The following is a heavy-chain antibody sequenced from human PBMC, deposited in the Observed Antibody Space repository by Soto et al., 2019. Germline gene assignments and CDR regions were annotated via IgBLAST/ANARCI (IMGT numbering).Heavy chain of an antibody. CDR1: GFTFNSYG. Sequence: QVQLVESGGGVVQPGRSLRLSCAVSGFTFNSYGMHWVRQAPGKGLEWVALTSYDGTVKYYADSVKGRFTISRDNSKNTLSLQMNSLKTDDTAVYYCAKDRGAGAGRGLDHWGQGTLVTVSS. J-gene: IGHJ4*02. D-gene: IGHD3-10*01. CDR3: AKDRGAGAGRGLDH. CDR2: TSYDGTVK. V-gene: IGHV3-30*18.